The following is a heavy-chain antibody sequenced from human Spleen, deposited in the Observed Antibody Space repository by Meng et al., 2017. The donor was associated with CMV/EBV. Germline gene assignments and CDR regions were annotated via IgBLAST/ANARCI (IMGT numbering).Heavy chain of an antibody. CDR3: AKDHAYASGWSEGLDAFAT. Sequence: GESLKISCAASGFTFSSYAMSWVRQAPGKGLEWVSAISGSGGSTHYADSVKGRFTISRDNSKNTLYLQMNSLRAEDTAVYYCAKDHAYASGWSEGLDAFATWGQGTMVTVSS. D-gene: IGHD6-19*01. V-gene: IGHV3-23*01. CDR1: GFTFSSYA. J-gene: IGHJ3*02. CDR2: ISGSGGST.